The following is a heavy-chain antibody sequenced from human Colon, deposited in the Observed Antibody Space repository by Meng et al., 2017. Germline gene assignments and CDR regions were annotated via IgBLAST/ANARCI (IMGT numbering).Heavy chain of an antibody. J-gene: IGHJ4*02. D-gene: IGHD1-26*01. CDR1: RDSFNSPDYY. CDR2: IYYSGST. Sequence: LQASGPGLVKPSQTLSLTCTVSRDSFNSPDYYWSWIRQPPEKGLEWIGYIYYSGSTYYNPSLKSRVSISGDTSNKQFSLKLTSVTAADTAVYYCARSPYSGSALPFFDYWGQGSLVTVSS. CDR3: ARSPYSGSALPFFDY. V-gene: IGHV4-30-4*01.